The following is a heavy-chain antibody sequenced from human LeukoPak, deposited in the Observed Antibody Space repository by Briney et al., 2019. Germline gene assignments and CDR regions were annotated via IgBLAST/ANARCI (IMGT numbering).Heavy chain of an antibody. CDR2: IYYSGIT. CDR1: GGSLSSYY. D-gene: IGHD1-26*01. V-gene: IGHV4-59*01. J-gene: IGHJ4*02. CDR3: VRGGIVGTTARIPLFDY. Sequence: PSETLSLTCTVSGGSLSSYYWSWIRQPPGKGLEWIGYIYYSGITNYNPSLKSRVTISVDTSNNQFSLKLSSVTAADTAVYYCVRGGIVGTTARIPLFDYWGQGTLVTVSS.